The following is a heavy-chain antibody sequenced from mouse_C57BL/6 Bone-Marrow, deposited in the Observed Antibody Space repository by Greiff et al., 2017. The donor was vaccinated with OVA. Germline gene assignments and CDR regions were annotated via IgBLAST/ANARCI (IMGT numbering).Heavy chain of an antibody. J-gene: IGHJ4*01. D-gene: IGHD2-5*01. CDR3: ASYYSNYPYAMDY. V-gene: IGHV2-2*01. CDR2: IWSGGST. CDR1: GFSLTSYG. Sequence: VQLQQSGPCLVQPSQSLSITCTVSGFSLTSYGVHWVRQSPGKGLEWLGVIWSGGSTDYNAAFISRLSISKDNSKSQVFFKMNSLQADDTAIYYCASYYSNYPYAMDYWGQGTSVTVSS.